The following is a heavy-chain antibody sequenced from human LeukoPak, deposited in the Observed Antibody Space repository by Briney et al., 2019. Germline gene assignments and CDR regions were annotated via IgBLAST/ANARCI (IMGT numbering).Heavy chain of an antibody. D-gene: IGHD1-7*01. Sequence: GGSLRLSCAASGFTFDDYAMHWVRQAPGKGLEWVSGISWNSGSIGYADSVKGRFTISRDNAKNSLYLQMNSLRAEDTALYYCAKDKNWNYGGNFDYWGQGTLVTVSS. CDR2: ISWNSGSI. CDR1: GFTFDDYA. V-gene: IGHV3-9*01. J-gene: IGHJ4*02. CDR3: AKDKNWNYGGNFDY.